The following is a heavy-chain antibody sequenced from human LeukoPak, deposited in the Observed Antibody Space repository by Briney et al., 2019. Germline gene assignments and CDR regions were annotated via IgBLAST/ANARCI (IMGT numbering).Heavy chain of an antibody. CDR1: GGSISSSSYY. Sequence: PSETLSLTCTVSGGSISSSSYYWGWIRQPPGKGLEWIGRIYTSGSTNYNPSLKSRVTMSVDASKNQFSLKLSSVTAADTAVYYCARGNYDILTGYYTWYFDYWGQGTLVTVSS. CDR3: ARGNYDILTGYYTWYFDY. D-gene: IGHD3-9*01. V-gene: IGHV4-39*07. CDR2: IYTSGST. J-gene: IGHJ4*02.